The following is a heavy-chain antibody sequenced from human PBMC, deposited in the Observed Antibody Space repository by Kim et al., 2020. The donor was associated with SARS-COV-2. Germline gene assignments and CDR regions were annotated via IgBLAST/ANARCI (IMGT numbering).Heavy chain of an antibody. D-gene: IGHD6-19*01. Sequence: ASVKVSCKASGYTFTSYGISWVRQAPGQGLEWMVWISAYNDHTNYAQKLQGRVTMTTDTSTSTAYMELRSLRSDDTAVYYCAGRQWLVRGFVDDWGQGTLVTVSS. CDR3: AGRQWLVRGFVDD. CDR2: ISAYNDHT. J-gene: IGHJ4*02. CDR1: GYTFTSYG. V-gene: IGHV1-18*01.